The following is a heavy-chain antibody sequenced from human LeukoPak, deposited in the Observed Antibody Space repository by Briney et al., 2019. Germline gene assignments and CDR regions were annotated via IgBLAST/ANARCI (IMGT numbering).Heavy chain of an antibody. CDR1: GFIFSSYA. CDR2: ISGSGSST. V-gene: IGHV3-23*01. Sequence: GSLRLSCAASGFIFSSYAMSWIRQAPGKGLEWVSVISGSGSSTYYADSVKGRFTISRDNSKNTLYLQMNSLRVEDTAVYYCAKTPGGYYDILTGYYPFDYWGQGTLVTVSS. J-gene: IGHJ4*02. D-gene: IGHD3-9*01. CDR3: AKTPGGYYDILTGYYPFDY.